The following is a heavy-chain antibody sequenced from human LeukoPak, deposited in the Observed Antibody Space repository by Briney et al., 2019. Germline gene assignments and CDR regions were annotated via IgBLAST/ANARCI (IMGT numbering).Heavy chain of an antibody. D-gene: IGHD1-26*01. J-gene: IGHJ5*02. CDR2: INWNGGST. Sequence: PGRSLRLSCAASGFTFDDYGMSWVRQAPGKGLEWVSGINWNGGSTGYADSVKGRFTISRDNAKNSLYLQMNSLRAEDTALYYCARALGATAKYNWFDPWGQGTLVTVSS. CDR3: ARALGATAKYNWFDP. V-gene: IGHV3-20*04. CDR1: GFTFDDYG.